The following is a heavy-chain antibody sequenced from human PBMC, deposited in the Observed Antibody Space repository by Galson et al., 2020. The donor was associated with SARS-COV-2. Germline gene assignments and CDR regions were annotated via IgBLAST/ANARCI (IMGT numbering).Heavy chain of an antibody. CDR2: IYYSGST. V-gene: IGHV4-59*01. Sequence: SQTLSLTCTVSGGSISSYYWSWIRQPPGKGLEWIGYIYYSGSTNYNPSLKSRVTISVDTSKNQFSLKLSSVTAADTAVYYCAREKYYYDSSGYLPNYYYYGMDVWGQGTTVTVSS. CDR1: GGSISSYY. J-gene: IGHJ6*02. D-gene: IGHD3-22*01. CDR3: AREKYYYDSSGYLPNYYYYGMDV.